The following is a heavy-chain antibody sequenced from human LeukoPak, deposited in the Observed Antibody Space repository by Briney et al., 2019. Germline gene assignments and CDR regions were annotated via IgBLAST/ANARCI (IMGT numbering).Heavy chain of an antibody. Sequence: TLSLTCXVSGGSISSSSYYWGWIRQPPGKGLEWIGSIYYSGSTYYNPSLKSRVTISVDTSKNQFSLKLSSVTAADTAVYYCARQGGYYDSSGYPPFDYWGQGTLVTVSS. D-gene: IGHD3-22*01. CDR1: GGSISSSSYY. CDR3: ARQGGYYDSSGYPPFDY. J-gene: IGHJ4*02. CDR2: IYYSGST. V-gene: IGHV4-39*01.